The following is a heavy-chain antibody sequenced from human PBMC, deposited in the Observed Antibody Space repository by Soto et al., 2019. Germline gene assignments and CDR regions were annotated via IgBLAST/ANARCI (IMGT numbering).Heavy chain of an antibody. D-gene: IGHD6-13*01. Sequence: QVQLVESGGGVVQPGRSLRLSCAASGFTFSSYGMHWVRQAPGKGLEWVAVISYDGSNKYYADSVKGRFTISRDNSKNTLYLQMNSLRAEDTAVYYCAKSIAAAGIPPYYFDYWGQGTLVTVSS. CDR2: ISYDGSNK. CDR1: GFTFSSYG. CDR3: AKSIAAAGIPPYYFDY. J-gene: IGHJ4*02. V-gene: IGHV3-30*18.